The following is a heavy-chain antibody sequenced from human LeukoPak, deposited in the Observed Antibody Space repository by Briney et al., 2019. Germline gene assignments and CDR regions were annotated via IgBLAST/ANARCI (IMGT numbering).Heavy chain of an antibody. CDR1: GYTLTELS. V-gene: IGHV1-24*01. CDR2: FDPEDGET. J-gene: IGHJ5*02. CDR3: ATLHRRQGWFDP. Sequence: ASVKVSCKVSGYTLTELSMHWVRQAPGKGLEWMGGFDPEDGETIYAQKFQGRVTMTEDTSTDTAYKELSSLRSEDTAVYYCATLHRRQGWFDPWGQGTLVTVSS.